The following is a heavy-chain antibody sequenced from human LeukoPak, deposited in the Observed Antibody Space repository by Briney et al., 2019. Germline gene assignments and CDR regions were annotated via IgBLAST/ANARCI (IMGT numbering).Heavy chain of an antibody. J-gene: IGHJ4*02. D-gene: IGHD1-26*01. CDR3: ARSGSFSPTYYFDY. CDR1: GFTFSSYA. CDR2: ISGSGGST. V-gene: IGHV3-23*01. Sequence: RPGGSLRLSCAASGFTFSSYAMSWVRQAPGKGLEWVSGISGSGGSTYYADSVEGRFTISRDNSKNTLYLQMNSLRAEDTAVYYCARSGSFSPTYYFDYWGQGTLVTVSS.